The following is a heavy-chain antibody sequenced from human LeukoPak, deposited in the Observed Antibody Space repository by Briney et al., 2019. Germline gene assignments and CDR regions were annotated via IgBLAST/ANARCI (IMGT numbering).Heavy chain of an antibody. CDR1: GGSISSYY. Sequence: SETLSLTCTVSGGSISSYYWSWIRQPAGKGLGWIGRIYTSGSTNYNPSLKSRVTMSVDTSKNQFSLKLSSVTAADTAVYYCARVYNIPFSSGICAFDIWGQGTMVTVSS. CDR3: ARVYNIPFSSGICAFDI. V-gene: IGHV4-4*07. J-gene: IGHJ3*02. D-gene: IGHD3-10*01. CDR2: IYTSGST.